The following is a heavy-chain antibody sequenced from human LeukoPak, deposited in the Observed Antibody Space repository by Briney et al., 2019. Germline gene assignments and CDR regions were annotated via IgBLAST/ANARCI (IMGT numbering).Heavy chain of an antibody. D-gene: IGHD3-3*01. J-gene: IGHJ6*03. CDR1: GGSISSGGYY. V-gene: IGHV4-30-2*01. CDR2: IYHSGST. CDR3: ARGFNEYYDFWSGYYSQPYYYYMDV. Sequence: TLSLTCTVSGGSISSGGYYWSWIRQPPGKGLEWIGYIYHSGSTYYNPSLKSRVTISVDRSKNQFSLKLSSVTAADTAVYYCARGFNEYYDFWSGYYSQPYYYYMDVWGKGTTVTVSS.